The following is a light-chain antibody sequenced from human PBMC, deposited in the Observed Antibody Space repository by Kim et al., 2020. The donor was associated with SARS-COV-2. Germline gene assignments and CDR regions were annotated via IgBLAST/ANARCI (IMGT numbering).Light chain of an antibody. J-gene: IGKJ5*01. CDR3: QQRGNWPPIT. CDR1: QSVSSY. V-gene: IGKV3-11*01. Sequence: EIVLTQSPATLSLSPGERATLSCRASQSVSSYLAWYQQKPGQAPRLLIYDASSRATGIPARFSGSGSGTDFTLTISSLEPEDFAVYYCQQRGNWPPITFGEGTRVDIK. CDR2: DAS.